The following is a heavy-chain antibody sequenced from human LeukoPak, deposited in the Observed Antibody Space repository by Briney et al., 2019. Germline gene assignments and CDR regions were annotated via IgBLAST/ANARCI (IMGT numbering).Heavy chain of an antibody. Sequence: ASVKVSCEASGGTFSSYAINWVRQAPGQGLEWMGRIIPIFGTTNYAQKFQGRVTITTDESTSTAYMELSSLRSEDTAVYYCATQYSSSSSLEDYWGQGTLVTVSS. V-gene: IGHV1-69*05. D-gene: IGHD6-6*01. CDR3: ATQYSSSSSLEDY. CDR2: IIPIFGTT. J-gene: IGHJ4*02. CDR1: GGTFSSYA.